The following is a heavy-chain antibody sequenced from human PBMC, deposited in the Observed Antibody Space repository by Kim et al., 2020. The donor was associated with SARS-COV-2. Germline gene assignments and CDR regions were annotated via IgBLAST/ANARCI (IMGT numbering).Heavy chain of an antibody. CDR2: ISGSGSST. CDR1: GFTFSSYA. J-gene: IGHJ4*02. V-gene: IGHV3-23*01. D-gene: IGHD2-8*01. Sequence: GGSLRLSCAASGFTFSSYAMRWVRQAPGKGLEWVSAISGSGSSTCYADSVKGRFTISRDNSKNTLYLQMNSLRAEDTAAYYCAKGVRKVTTTDYYFDYWGAESLLTLS. CDR3: AKGVRKVTTTDYYFDY.